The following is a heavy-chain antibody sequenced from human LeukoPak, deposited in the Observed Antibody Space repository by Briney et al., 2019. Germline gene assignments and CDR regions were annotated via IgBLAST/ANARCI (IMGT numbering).Heavy chain of an antibody. D-gene: IGHD5-18*01. CDR1: GYIFTDYY. V-gene: IGHV1-2*02. Sequence: ASVRVSCKASGYIFTDYYIHWVRQAPGQGLEWMGWIKPNSGGTNSAQKFQGRVTMTRDTSISTAYMELSRLRSDDTAVYYCARDLRRRGIQLWSPSYWGQGTLVTVSS. J-gene: IGHJ4*02. CDR2: IKPNSGGT. CDR3: ARDLRRRGIQLWSPSY.